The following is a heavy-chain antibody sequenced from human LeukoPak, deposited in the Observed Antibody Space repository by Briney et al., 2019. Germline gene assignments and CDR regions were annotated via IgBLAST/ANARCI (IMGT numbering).Heavy chain of an antibody. V-gene: IGHV2-5*02. J-gene: IGHJ1*01. D-gene: IGHD4-17*01. CDR2: IYWDDDK. Sequence: KKSGPTLVNPTQTLTLTCTFSGFSLSTSGVGVGWIRQPPGKALEWLALIYWDDDKRYSPFLKSRLTITKDTSKNQVVLTMTNMDPVDTATYYCAHGTTVTTLWTFGYFQHWGQGTLVTVSS. CDR3: AHGTTVTTLWTFGYFQH. CDR1: GFSLSTSGVG.